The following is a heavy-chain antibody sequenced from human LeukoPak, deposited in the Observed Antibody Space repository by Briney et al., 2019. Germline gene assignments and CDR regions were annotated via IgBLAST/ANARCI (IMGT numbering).Heavy chain of an antibody. J-gene: IGHJ4*02. Sequence: GGSLRLSCAASGFTFSSYAMSWVRQAPGKGLEWVSDISGSGGSTYYADSVKGRFTISRDNSKNTLYLQMNSLRAEDTAVYYCAKVRYSSGWYAYSPDYWGQGTLVTVSS. V-gene: IGHV3-23*01. CDR2: ISGSGGST. CDR3: AKVRYSSGWYAYSPDY. D-gene: IGHD6-19*01. CDR1: GFTFSSYA.